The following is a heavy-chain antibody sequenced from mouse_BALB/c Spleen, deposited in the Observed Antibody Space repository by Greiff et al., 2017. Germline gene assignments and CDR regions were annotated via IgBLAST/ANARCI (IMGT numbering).Heavy chain of an antibody. J-gene: IGHJ2*01. CDR3: ASVYYGNYPDY. V-gene: IGHV5-6-5*01. CDR1: GFTFSSYA. Sequence: EVMLVESGGDLVKPGGSLKLSCAASGFTFSSYAMSWVRQTPEKRLEWVASISSGGSTYCPDSVKGRFTISRDNARNILYLQMSSLRSEDTAMYYCASVYYGNYPDYWGQGTTLTVSS. CDR2: ISSGGST. D-gene: IGHD2-1*01.